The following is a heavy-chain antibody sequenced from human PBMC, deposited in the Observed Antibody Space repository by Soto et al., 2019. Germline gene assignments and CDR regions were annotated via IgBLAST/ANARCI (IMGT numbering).Heavy chain of an antibody. D-gene: IGHD6-19*01. V-gene: IGHV1-2*04. CDR2: INPNSGGT. Sequence: GAPVKVSCKASGYTLTGYYMHWVRQAPGQGLEWMGWINPNSGGTNYAQKFQGWVTMTRDTSISTAYLQWSSLKASDTAMYYCARLEYSSGWYYFDYWGQGTLVTVSS. CDR3: ARLEYSSGWYYFDY. J-gene: IGHJ4*02. CDR1: GYTLTGYY.